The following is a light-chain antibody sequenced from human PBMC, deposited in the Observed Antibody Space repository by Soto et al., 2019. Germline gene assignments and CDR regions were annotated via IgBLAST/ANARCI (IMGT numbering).Light chain of an antibody. CDR2: LSSDGSH. CDR3: QTWDIGARVV. V-gene: IGLV4-69*01. J-gene: IGLJ2*01. CDR1: SGHSSYA. Sequence: QPVLTQSPSASASLGASVKLTCTLSSGHSSYAIAWHQQQPEKGPRYLMKLSSDGSHSKGDGIPDRFSGSSSGAERYLTISSLQSEDEADYYCQTWDIGARVVFGGGTKLTAL.